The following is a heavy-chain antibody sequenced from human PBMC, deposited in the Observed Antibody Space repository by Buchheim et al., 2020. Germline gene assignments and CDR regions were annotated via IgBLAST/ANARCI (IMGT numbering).Heavy chain of an antibody. D-gene: IGHD4-17*01. CDR2: ISGSGGST. V-gene: IGHV3-23*01. Sequence: EVQLLESGGGLVQPGGSLRLSCAASGFTFSSYAMSWVRQAPGKGLEWVSAISGSGGSTYYADSVKGRFTISRDNSKHTLYLQMNSLRAEDTAVYYCAKDRGLGVTTWTNWFDPWGQGTL. CDR1: GFTFSSYA. J-gene: IGHJ5*02. CDR3: AKDRGLGVTTWTNWFDP.